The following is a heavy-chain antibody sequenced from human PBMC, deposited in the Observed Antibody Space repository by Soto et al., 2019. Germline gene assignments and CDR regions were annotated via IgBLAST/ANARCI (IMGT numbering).Heavy chain of an antibody. CDR1: GFTFSNYW. D-gene: IGHD1-26*01. CDR2: IDHDGPT. J-gene: IGHJ4*02. Sequence: EVQLVESGGGLVQPGGSLRLSCAGSGFTFSNYWMHWVRQAPGKGLEWVSRIDHDGPTDYADSVRGRFTISRDNAENTLYLQMNSLRPEVTAVYYCVRHSHGDYWGQGTLVTVSS. V-gene: IGHV3-74*01. CDR3: VRHSHGDY.